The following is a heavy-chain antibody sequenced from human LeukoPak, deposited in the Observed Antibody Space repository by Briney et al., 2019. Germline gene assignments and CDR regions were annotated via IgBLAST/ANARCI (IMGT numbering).Heavy chain of an antibody. Sequence: PSETLSLTCTVSGGSVSSGNYYWSWIRQPPGKGLEWIGYIYYSGSTNYNPSLKSRVTMSVDTSKNQFSLKLTPVTAADTAVYYCARRSGYSPNWFDPWGQGTLVTVSS. V-gene: IGHV4-61*01. J-gene: IGHJ5*02. CDR3: ARRSGYSPNWFDP. D-gene: IGHD3-3*01. CDR2: IYYSGST. CDR1: GGSVSSGNYY.